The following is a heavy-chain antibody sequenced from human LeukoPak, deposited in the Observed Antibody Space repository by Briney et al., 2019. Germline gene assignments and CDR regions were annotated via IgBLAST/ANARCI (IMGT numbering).Heavy chain of an antibody. CDR1: GFTFRSYG. D-gene: IGHD6-19*01. CDR2: ISYDGSNK. V-gene: IGHV3-30*18. Sequence: PGRSLRLSCAASGFTFRSYGMHWVRQAPGKGLEWVAVISYDGSNKYYADSVKGRFTISRDNSKNTLYLQMNSLRAEDTAVYYCAKEEYSSGWYSHPYYYYYYMDVWGKGTTVTVSS. CDR3: AKEEYSSGWYSHPYYYYYYMDV. J-gene: IGHJ6*03.